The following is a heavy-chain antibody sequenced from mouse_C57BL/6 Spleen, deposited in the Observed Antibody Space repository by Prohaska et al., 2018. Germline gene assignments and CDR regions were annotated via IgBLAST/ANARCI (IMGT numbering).Heavy chain of an antibody. CDR3: ARTSSSNYFDY. CDR2: IDPSDSYT. D-gene: IGHD1-1*01. J-gene: IGHJ2*01. Sequence: QVQLQQPGAELVKPGASVKLSCKASGYTFTSYWMQWVKQRPGQGLEWIGEIDPSDSYTNYNQKFKGKATLTVDTSSSTAYMQLSSLTSEDSAVYYCARTSSSNYFDYWGQGTTLTVSS. CDR1: GYTFTSYW. V-gene: IGHV1-50*01.